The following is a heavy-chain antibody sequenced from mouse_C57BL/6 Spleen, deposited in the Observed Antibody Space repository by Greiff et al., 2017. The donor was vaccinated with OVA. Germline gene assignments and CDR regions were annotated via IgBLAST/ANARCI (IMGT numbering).Heavy chain of an antibody. D-gene: IGHD2-3*01. Sequence: EVQLQQSGPELVKPGASVKISCKASGYTFTDYYMNWVKQSNGKSLEWIGDINPNNGGTRYNQKFKGKATLTVDKSSSTAYMELRSLSSEDSAVYYCASDGSDYWGQGTTLTVSS. V-gene: IGHV1-26*01. CDR1: GYTFTDYY. CDR3: ASDGSDY. J-gene: IGHJ2*01. CDR2: INPNNGGT.